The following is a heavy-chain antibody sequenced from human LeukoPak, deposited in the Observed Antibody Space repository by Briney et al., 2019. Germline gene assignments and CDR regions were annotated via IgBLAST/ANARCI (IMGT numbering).Heavy chain of an antibody. CDR1: GFSFSSYG. V-gene: IGHV3-30*18. CDR3: AKDGGVNYFEY. Sequence: PGGSLRLSCVASGFSFSSYGIHWVRQAPGKGLEWVAVMSYDGRNKYYADFVKGRFTISRDISKNTLYLQMNSLRGEDTAVYYCAKDGGVNYFEYWGQGTLVTVSS. CDR2: MSYDGRNK. J-gene: IGHJ4*02. D-gene: IGHD3-16*01.